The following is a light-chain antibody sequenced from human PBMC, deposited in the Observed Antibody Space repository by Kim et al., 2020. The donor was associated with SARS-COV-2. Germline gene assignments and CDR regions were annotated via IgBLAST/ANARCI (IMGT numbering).Light chain of an antibody. Sequence: DIQMTQSPSSLSASVGDRVTITCRASQSINGYLNWYQQKPGKAPKLLIYTSSNLQSGVPSRFSGGGSGTDFTLTISRLQPEDFGTYYCQQSYIIPYTFGQGTKLEIK. CDR1: QSINGY. CDR2: TSS. J-gene: IGKJ2*01. V-gene: IGKV1-39*01. CDR3: QQSYIIPYT.